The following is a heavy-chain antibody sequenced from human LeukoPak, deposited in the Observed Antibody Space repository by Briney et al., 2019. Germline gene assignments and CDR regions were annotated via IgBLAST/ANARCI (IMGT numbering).Heavy chain of an antibody. Sequence: GRSLRLSCAASGFTVSSYAMHWVRQAPGKGLEWVAVISYDGSNKYYADSVKGRFTISRDNSKNTLYLQMNSLRAEDTAVYYCAREIIAAAPFDYWGQGTLVTVSS. D-gene: IGHD6-13*01. CDR1: GFTVSSYA. J-gene: IGHJ4*02. V-gene: IGHV3-30*04. CDR2: ISYDGSNK. CDR3: AREIIAAAPFDY.